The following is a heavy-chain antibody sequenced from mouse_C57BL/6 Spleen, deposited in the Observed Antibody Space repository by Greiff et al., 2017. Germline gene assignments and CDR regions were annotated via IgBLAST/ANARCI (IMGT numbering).Heavy chain of an antibody. Sequence: VKLLESGAELVRPGASVTLSCKASGYTFTDYEMHWVKQTPVHGLEWIGAIDPETGGTAYNQKFKGKAILTADKSSSTAYMELRSLTSEDSAVYYCTREVLRFDYWGQGTTLTVSS. J-gene: IGHJ2*01. CDR1: GYTFTDYE. CDR2: IDPETGGT. D-gene: IGHD1-1*01. V-gene: IGHV1-15*01. CDR3: TREVLRFDY.